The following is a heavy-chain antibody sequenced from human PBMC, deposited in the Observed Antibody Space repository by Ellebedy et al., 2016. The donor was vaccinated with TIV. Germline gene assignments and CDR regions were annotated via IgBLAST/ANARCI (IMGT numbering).Heavy chain of an antibody. CDR2: INYRGGT. D-gene: IGHD6-13*01. CDR1: GGSISSSNYY. Sequence: MPSETLSLTCTVSGGSISSSNYYWAWIRQPPGKGLEWIGSINYRGGTNYNPSLRSRVTISVDTSQNQFSLKLSSVTAADTAVYYCATAGGTDGWGMDVWGQGTTVTVSS. CDR3: ATAGGTDGWGMDV. V-gene: IGHV4-39*01. J-gene: IGHJ6*02.